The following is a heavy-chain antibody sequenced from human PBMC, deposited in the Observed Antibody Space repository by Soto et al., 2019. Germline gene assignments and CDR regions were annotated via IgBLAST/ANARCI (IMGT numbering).Heavy chain of an antibody. CDR3: ARDPPGHPAYAFDI. CDR2: IIPIFGTA. J-gene: IGHJ3*02. V-gene: IGHV1-69*13. CDR1: GGTFSSYA. Sequence: VASVKVSCKASGGTFSSYAISWVRQAPGQGLEWMGGIIPIFGTANYAQKFQGRVTITADESTSTAYMELSSLRSEDTAVYYCARDPPGHPAYAFDIWGQGTMVTVSS.